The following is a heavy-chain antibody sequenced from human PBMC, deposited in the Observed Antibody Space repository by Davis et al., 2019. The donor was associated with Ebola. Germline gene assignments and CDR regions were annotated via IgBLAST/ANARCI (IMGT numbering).Heavy chain of an antibody. V-gene: IGHV3-23*01. CDR2: ISGSGGST. J-gene: IGHJ1*01. CDR1: GFTFSSYA. D-gene: IGHD1-26*01. Sequence: PGGSLRLSCAASGFTFSSYAMSWVRRAPGKGLEWVSAISGSGGSTYYADSVKGRFTISRDNSKNTLYLQMNSLRAEDTAIYYCAKGSRYGSGSYYQHWGQGTLVTVSS. CDR3: AKGSRYGSGSYYQH.